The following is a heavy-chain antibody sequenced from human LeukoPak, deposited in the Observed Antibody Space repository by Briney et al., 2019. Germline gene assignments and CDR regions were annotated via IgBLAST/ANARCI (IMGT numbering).Heavy chain of an antibody. Sequence: SETLSLTCAVYGGSFSGYYWSWIRQPPGKGLEWIGEINHSGSTNYNPSLKSRVTISVDTSKNQFSLKLSSVAAADTAVYYRVVSGSYYTFDYWGQGTLVTVSS. CDR3: VVSGSYYTFDY. J-gene: IGHJ4*02. CDR2: INHSGST. CDR1: GGSFSGYY. D-gene: IGHD3-10*01. V-gene: IGHV4-34*01.